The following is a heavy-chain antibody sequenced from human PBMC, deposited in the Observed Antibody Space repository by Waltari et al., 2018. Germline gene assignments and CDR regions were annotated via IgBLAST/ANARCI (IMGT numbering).Heavy chain of an antibody. CDR2: VRGDGKT. J-gene: IGHJ4*02. CDR1: GDSMSTVDY. D-gene: IGHD1-1*01. Sequence: QLQLQESGPGLVKPSGTLYLICAVSGDSMSTVDYWSWVRQPPGKGLEWIGQVRGDGKTNYNPSFASRVTMSLDTSTYHFALKLTSATAADTALYYCARDRGRGLYLDTWGQGTLVTVSP. V-gene: IGHV4-4*02. CDR3: ARDRGRGLYLDT.